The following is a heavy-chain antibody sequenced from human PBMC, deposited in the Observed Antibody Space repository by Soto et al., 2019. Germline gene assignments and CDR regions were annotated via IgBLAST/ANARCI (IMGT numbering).Heavy chain of an antibody. CDR2: ISPGSRYP. CDR3: VRGGGGGLFDP. J-gene: IGHJ5*02. D-gene: IGHD2-15*01. CDR1: GFTFGDSY. Sequence: GGSLRLSCAGSGFTFGDSYMSWILQAPGKGLEWLSYISPGSRYPAYADSVKGRFTISRDNAKRSLYLQTMSLTAEDTAIYYCVRGGGGGLFDPWGQGTMVTVSS. V-gene: IGHV3-11*06.